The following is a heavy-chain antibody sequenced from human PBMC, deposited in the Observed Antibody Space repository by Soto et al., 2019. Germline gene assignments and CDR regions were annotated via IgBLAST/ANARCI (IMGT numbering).Heavy chain of an antibody. D-gene: IGHD1-1*01. CDR3: ARGGSNQLYYYYYGMDV. Sequence: SETLSLTCTVSGGSISSYYWSWIRQPPGKGLEWIGYIYYSGSTNYNPSLKSRVTISVGTSKNQFSLKLSSVTAADTAVYYCARGGSNQLYYYYYGMDVWGQGTTVTVSS. J-gene: IGHJ6*02. V-gene: IGHV4-59*01. CDR2: IYYSGST. CDR1: GGSISSYY.